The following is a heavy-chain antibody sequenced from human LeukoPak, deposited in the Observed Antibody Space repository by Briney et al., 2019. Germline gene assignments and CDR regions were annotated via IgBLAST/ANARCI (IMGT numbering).Heavy chain of an antibody. CDR1: GFTFSTYG. J-gene: IGHJ5*02. V-gene: IGHV3-48*01. D-gene: IGHD1-26*01. Sequence: PGGSLRLSCAASGFTFSTYGVNWVRQAPGKGLEWVSFITSSGASMYYADSVKGRFTISRDNAKNSLYLQMESLRVEDTAVYYCANFQTVGVKSFEHWGQGTLVTVSS. CDR2: ITSSGASM. CDR3: ANFQTVGVKSFEH.